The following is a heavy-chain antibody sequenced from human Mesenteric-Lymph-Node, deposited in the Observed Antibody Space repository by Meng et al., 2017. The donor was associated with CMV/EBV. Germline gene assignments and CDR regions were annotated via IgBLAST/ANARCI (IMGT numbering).Heavy chain of an antibody. CDR1: GGSVSSGNSY. V-gene: IGHV4-61*01. CDR2: IYYSGSN. J-gene: IGHJ4*02. CDR3: ARGRAHCSSTRCYIGDFDF. Sequence: ETLSLTCTVSGGSVSSGNSYWSWIRQPPGKGLESIGYIYYSGSNSYNPSLKSRVTISVDTSKNQFSLKLSSVTAADTAVYYCARGRAHCSSTRCYIGDFDFWGQGTLVTVSS. D-gene: IGHD2-2*02.